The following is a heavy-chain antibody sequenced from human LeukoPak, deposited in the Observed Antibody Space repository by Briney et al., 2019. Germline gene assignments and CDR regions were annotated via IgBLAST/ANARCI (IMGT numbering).Heavy chain of an antibody. V-gene: IGHV3-48*03. Sequence: GGSLRLSCAASGFTFSTYEMNWVRQAPGKGLEWVSYISSSGSTIYYADSVKGRFTISRDNAKNSLYLQMNSLRAEDTAVYYCAREEALLGDYGHAFDIWGQGTMVTVSS. CDR1: GFTFSTYE. J-gene: IGHJ3*02. CDR3: AREEALLGDYGHAFDI. CDR2: ISSSGSTI. D-gene: IGHD4-17*01.